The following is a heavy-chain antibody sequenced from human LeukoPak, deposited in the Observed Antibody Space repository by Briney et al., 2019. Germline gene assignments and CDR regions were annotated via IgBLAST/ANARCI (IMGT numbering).Heavy chain of an antibody. CDR1: GFSFNGDW. CDR3: VRDGPAFLDFDY. V-gene: IGHV3-7*01. J-gene: IGHJ4*02. CDR2: IKPDGSQK. Sequence: PGGSLRLSCVASGFSFNGDWMNWVRQAPGKGLEWVANIKPDGSQKYYVDSVEGRFTISRDNAEKSLFLQMNSLGAEDTAVYYCVRDGPAFLDFDYWGQGTLVTVSS. D-gene: IGHD2-2*01.